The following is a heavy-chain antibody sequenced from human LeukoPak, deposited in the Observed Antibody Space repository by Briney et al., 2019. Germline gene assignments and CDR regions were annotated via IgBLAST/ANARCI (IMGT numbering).Heavy chain of an antibody. Sequence: PSETLSLTCTVSGGSISSYYWSWIRQPAGKGLEWIGRIYTSGSTNYNPSLKSRVTMSVDTSKNQFSLRLSSVNAADTAVYFCAREGTSGGLNWLDPWSQGTLTTVSS. CDR3: AREGTSGGLNWLDP. D-gene: IGHD3-10*01. J-gene: IGHJ5*02. CDR2: IYTSGST. V-gene: IGHV4-4*07. CDR1: GGSISSYY.